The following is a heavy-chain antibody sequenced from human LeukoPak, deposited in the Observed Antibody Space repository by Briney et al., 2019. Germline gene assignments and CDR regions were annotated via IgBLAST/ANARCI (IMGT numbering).Heavy chain of an antibody. CDR2: THYTGTT. D-gene: IGHD1-26*01. V-gene: IGHV4-31*03. CDR1: GGSISSADYY. J-gene: IGHJ4*02. CDR3: ASQIVGAFFAD. Sequence: SETLSLTCTVSGGSISSADYYWSWIRQYPGKGLEWIGYTHYTGTTYYNPSFKSRVTISLDTSKNQFSLKLSSVTAADTAIYYCASQIVGAFFADWGQGTLVTVSS.